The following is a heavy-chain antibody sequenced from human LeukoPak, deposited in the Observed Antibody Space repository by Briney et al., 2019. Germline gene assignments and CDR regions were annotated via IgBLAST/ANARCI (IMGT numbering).Heavy chain of an antibody. CDR1: GGSISGYY. J-gene: IGHJ2*01. CDR3: ASSEDYNNNWYFYL. D-gene: IGHD4-11*01. Sequence: SETLSLTCTVSGGSISGYYWSWIRQPPGKGLEWIGYIYYSGSTNYNPSLKSRVSISVDTSKKQFSLKLSSVTAADTAVYYCASSEDYNNNWYFYLWGRGNLVTVSA. CDR2: IYYSGST. V-gene: IGHV4-59*01.